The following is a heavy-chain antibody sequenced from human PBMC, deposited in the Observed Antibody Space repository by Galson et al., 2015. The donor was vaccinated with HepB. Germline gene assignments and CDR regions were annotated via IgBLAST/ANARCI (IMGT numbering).Heavy chain of an antibody. Sequence: SVKVSCKASGGTFNSYAISWVRQAPGQGLEWMGRIIPILGITNYAQKFQGRVTITADKSTSTAYMDLSSLRSEDTAVYYCARDWGGYCNNTSCYPDNWFDPWGQGTLVTVSS. CDR3: ARDWGGYCNNTSCYPDNWFDP. V-gene: IGHV1-69*04. CDR1: GGTFNSYA. D-gene: IGHD2-2*01. CDR2: IIPILGIT. J-gene: IGHJ5*02.